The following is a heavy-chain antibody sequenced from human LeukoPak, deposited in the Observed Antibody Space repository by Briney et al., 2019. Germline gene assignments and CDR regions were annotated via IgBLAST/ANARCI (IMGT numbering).Heavy chain of an antibody. J-gene: IGHJ4*02. D-gene: IGHD3-22*01. CDR2: IYYSGST. V-gene: IGHV4-59*01. CDR3: ARGRTLYDSTGLGY. CDR1: GGSISSYY. Sequence: SETLSLTCTVSGGSISSYYWSWIRQPPGKGLECIGHIYYSGSTNYNPSLKSRVTISVDTSRNQFSLRLSSVTAADMAVYYCARGRTLYDSTGLGYWGQGTLVTVSS.